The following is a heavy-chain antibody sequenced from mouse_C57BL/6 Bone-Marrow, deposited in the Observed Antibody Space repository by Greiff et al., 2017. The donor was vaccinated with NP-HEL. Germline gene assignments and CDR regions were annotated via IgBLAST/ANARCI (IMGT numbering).Heavy chain of an antibody. Sequence: QVQLQQSGPELVKPGASVKISCKASGYAFSSSWMHWVKQRPGKGLEWIGRIYPGDGDTNYNEKFKGKATLTSDKSSSTAYMQLSSLTSEDSAVYFCARRRGYDKGFDDWGQGTTLTVSS. CDR1: GYAFSSSW. D-gene: IGHD2-2*01. CDR3: ARRRGYDKGFDD. V-gene: IGHV1-82*01. CDR2: IYPGDGDT. J-gene: IGHJ2*01.